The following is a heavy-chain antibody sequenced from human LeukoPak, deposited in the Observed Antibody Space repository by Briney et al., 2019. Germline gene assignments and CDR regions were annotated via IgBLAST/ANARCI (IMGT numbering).Heavy chain of an antibody. CDR1: GYSFTSYW. CDR3: ARCTMVRGVISRFDP. D-gene: IGHD3-10*01. Sequence: GESLKTSCKGSGYSFTSYWIGWVRQMPGKGLEWMGIIYPGNSDTKYSPSFQGQVTISADKSISTAYLQWSSLKASDTAMYYCARCTMVRGVISRFDPWGQGTLVTVSS. CDR2: IYPGNSDT. V-gene: IGHV5-51*01. J-gene: IGHJ5*02.